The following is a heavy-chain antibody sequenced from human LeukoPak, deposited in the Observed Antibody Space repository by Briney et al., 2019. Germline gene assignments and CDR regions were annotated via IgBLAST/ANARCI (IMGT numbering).Heavy chain of an antibody. CDR1: GFTFSSYG. CDR2: ISYDGSNK. Sequence: PGGSLRLSCAASGFTFSSYGMHWVRQAPGKRLEWVGIISYDGSNKYYADSVKGRFTISRDNSKNTVYLQMNSLRPEDTAVYYCARDRVGYYDSSDYSSGFDYWGQGTLVTVSS. CDR3: ARDRVGYYDSSDYSSGFDY. J-gene: IGHJ4*02. V-gene: IGHV3-30*03. D-gene: IGHD3-22*01.